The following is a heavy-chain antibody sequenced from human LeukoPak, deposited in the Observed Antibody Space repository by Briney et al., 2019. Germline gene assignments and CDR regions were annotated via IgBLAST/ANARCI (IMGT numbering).Heavy chain of an antibody. CDR2: INHSGST. Sequence: MASETLSLTCAVYGGSFSAYYWSWIRQPPGKGLEWIGEINHSGSTNYNPSLKSRVTISVGTSKNQFSLKLNSVTAADTAVYFCARHRGYTYGDYWGQGTLVTVSS. D-gene: IGHD5-18*01. V-gene: IGHV4-34*01. CDR1: GGSFSAYY. J-gene: IGHJ4*02. CDR3: ARHRGYTYGDY.